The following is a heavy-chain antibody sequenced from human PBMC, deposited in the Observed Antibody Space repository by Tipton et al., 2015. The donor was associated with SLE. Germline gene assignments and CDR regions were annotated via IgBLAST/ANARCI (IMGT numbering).Heavy chain of an antibody. CDR1: GFTFDDYA. D-gene: IGHD3-22*01. V-gene: IGHV3-9*03. CDR2: ISWNSGSI. Sequence: SLRLSCAASGFTFDDYAMHWVRQAPGKGLEWVSGISWNSGSIGYADSVKGRFTISRDNAKNSLYLQMNSLRAEDMALYYCAKDSTGYYDSPGAFDYWGQGTLVTVSS. CDR3: AKDSTGYYDSPGAFDY. J-gene: IGHJ4*02.